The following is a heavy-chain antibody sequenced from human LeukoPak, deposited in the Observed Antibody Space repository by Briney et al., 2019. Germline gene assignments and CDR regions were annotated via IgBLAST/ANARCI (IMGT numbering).Heavy chain of an antibody. V-gene: IGHV3-74*01. CDR3: AKSQSEY. CDR1: GFTFSSYW. Sequence: GGSLRLSCAASGFTFSSYWMHWVRQAPGKGVGGVSRINDDGRSTSYADSVKGRFTISRDNPKNTLYLQMNSLRAEDTAVYYCAKSQSEYWGQGALVTVSS. CDR2: INDDGRST. J-gene: IGHJ4*02.